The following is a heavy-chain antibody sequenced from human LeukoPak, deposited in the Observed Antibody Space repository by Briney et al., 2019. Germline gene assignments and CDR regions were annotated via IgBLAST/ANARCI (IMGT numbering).Heavy chain of an antibody. CDR3: ARDRLGPSFSVSHFDL. Sequence: GGSLRLSCTTSGFTLVDYGLSWVRRAPGKGLEWLCAINYNGAITDYADSVKGRFTIPRDNAKNSLYLRMDSLRAEDTALYYCARDRLGPSFSVSHFDLWGQGTLVTVSS. J-gene: IGHJ4*02. V-gene: IGHV3-20*04. D-gene: IGHD3-3*02. CDR1: GFTLVDYG. CDR2: INYNGAIT.